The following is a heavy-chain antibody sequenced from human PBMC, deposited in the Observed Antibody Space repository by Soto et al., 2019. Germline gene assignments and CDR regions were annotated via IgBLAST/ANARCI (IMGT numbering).Heavy chain of an antibody. J-gene: IGHJ6*01. CDR3: ARGSRRPPYDFWSGFVGGYYYGMDV. CDR1: GGSISSSNW. V-gene: IGHV4-4*02. D-gene: IGHD3-3*01. Sequence: SETLSLTCAVSGGSISSSNWWSWVRQPPGKGLEWIGEIYHSGSTNYNPSLRSRGTISVDKSKNQFSLKLSSVTAADTAVYYCARGSRRPPYDFWSGFVGGYYYGMDVWGQGTTVTVA. CDR2: IYHSGST.